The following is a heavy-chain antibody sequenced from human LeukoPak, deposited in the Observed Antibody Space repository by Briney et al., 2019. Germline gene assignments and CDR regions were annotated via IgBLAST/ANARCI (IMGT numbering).Heavy chain of an antibody. CDR1: GYTFTRNF. V-gene: IGHV1-46*01. D-gene: IGHD3-22*01. CDR3: AKANPADRGTYFDY. Sequence: ASVKVSCKASGYTFTRNFMHWVRQAPGHGLEWMGAFNPSGGSATYSQNFQGRVTMTRDTSTSTVYMEMSSLRSEDTAVYYCAKANPADRGTYFDYWGQGTLVTVSS. J-gene: IGHJ4*02. CDR2: FNPSGGSA.